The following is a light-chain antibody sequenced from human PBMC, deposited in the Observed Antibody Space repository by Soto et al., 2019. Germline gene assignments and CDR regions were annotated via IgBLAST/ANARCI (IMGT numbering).Light chain of an antibody. V-gene: IGKV3-20*01. CDR1: QSFSSNF. CDR2: GAS. Sequence: ENVLTQSPGTHSLSPGERATLSCKASQSFSSNFLAWYQQKPGQAPRLLIYGASNRATGIPDRFSGSGSGTDFTLTISRLEPDDFAAYYCQQYSSYPRTFGQGTKVDIK. J-gene: IGKJ1*01. CDR3: QQYSSYPRT.